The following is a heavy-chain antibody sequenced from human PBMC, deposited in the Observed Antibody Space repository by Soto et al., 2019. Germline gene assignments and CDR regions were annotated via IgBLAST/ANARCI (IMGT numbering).Heavy chain of an antibody. Sequence: QEHLVQSGGGVVQPGWSLRLSCDASGFTFSIFGMHWVRQAPGKRLEWVAVLSYDGTYKYYADSVKGRFTISRDNSKNMLVLQMNSLRPDETAVYYCAKDQAKYGSGYFYGMDVWGQGTAVT. CDR2: LSYDGTYK. CDR3: AKDQAKYGSGYFYGMDV. D-gene: IGHD3-10*01. CDR1: GFTFSIFG. J-gene: IGHJ6*02. V-gene: IGHV3-30*18.